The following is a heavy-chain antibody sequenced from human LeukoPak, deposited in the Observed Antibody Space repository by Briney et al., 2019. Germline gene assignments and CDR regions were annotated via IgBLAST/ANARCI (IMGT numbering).Heavy chain of an antibody. V-gene: IGHV3-21*01. CDR2: ISSSSSYI. D-gene: IGHD6-19*01. CDR3: ARADSSGWKLDY. CDR1: GFTFSSYS. Sequence: GGSLRLSCAASGFTFSSYSMNWVRQAPGKGLEWVSSISSSSSYIYYADSVKGRFTISRDNAKNSLCLQMNSLRAEDTAVYYCARADSSGWKLDYWGQGTLVTVSS. J-gene: IGHJ4*02.